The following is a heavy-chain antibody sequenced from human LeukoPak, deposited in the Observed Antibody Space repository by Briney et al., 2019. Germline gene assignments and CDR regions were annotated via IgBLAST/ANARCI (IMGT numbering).Heavy chain of an antibody. J-gene: IGHJ5*02. D-gene: IGHD1-26*01. CDR1: GFTFSSYW. CDR2: INSDGSST. CDR3: AREPRGSRSWFDP. Sequence: GGSLRLSCAASGFTFSSYWMHWVRQAPGKGLVWVSRINSDGSSTSYADSVKGRFTISRDNAKNTLYLQMNSLRAEDTAVYYRAREPRGSRSWFDPWGQGTLVTVSS. V-gene: IGHV3-74*01.